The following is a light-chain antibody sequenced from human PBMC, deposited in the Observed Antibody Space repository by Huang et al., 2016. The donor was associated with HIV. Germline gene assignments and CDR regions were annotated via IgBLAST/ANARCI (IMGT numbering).Light chain of an antibody. CDR3: QQYGGSPRT. CDR2: GAS. J-gene: IGKJ2*01. CDR1: QSVTNNY. Sequence: EIVLTQSPGTLSLSPGERATLSCRASQSVTNNYLAWYQQKPGQAPRLVIYGASSRAAGIPDRVSGSGSGTDFTLTISGLEPDDFVVYYCQQYGGSPRTFGQGTKLEIK. V-gene: IGKV3-20*01.